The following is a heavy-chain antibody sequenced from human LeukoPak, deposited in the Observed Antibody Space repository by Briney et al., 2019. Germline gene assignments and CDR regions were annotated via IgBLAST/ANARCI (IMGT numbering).Heavy chain of an antibody. J-gene: IGHJ5*02. Sequence: SETLSLTCTVSGGSISSYYWSWIRQPPGKGLEWIGYIYYSGSTNYNPSLKGRVTISVDTSKNQFSLKLSSVTAADTAVYYCARAGIAVAGTNWFDPWGQGTLVTVSS. V-gene: IGHV4-59*01. D-gene: IGHD6-19*01. CDR3: ARAGIAVAGTNWFDP. CDR2: IYYSGST. CDR1: GGSISSYY.